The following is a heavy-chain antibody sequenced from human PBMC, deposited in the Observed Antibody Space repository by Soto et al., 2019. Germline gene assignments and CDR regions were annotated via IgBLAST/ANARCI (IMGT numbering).Heavy chain of an antibody. CDR3: AGGYYYGSGSLFAGAFDI. CDR2: IYYSGST. D-gene: IGHD3-10*01. Sequence: SETLSLTCTVSGGSISSGGYYWSWIRQHPGKGLEWIGYIYYSGSTYYNPSLKSRVTISVDTSKNQFSLKLSSVTAADTAVYYCAGGYYYGSGSLFAGAFDIWGQGTMVT. J-gene: IGHJ3*02. V-gene: IGHV4-31*03. CDR1: GGSISSGGYY.